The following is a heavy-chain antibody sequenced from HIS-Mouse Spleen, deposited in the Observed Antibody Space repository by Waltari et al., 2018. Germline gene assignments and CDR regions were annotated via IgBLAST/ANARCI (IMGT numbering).Heavy chain of an antibody. CDR1: GGSISSYY. D-gene: IGHD3-3*01. V-gene: IGHV4-4*07. Sequence: QVQLQESGPGLVKPSETLSLTCTVSGGSISSYYWSWIRQPAGKGLGGSGRIYTSGSTNYNPSLKSRVTMSVDTSKNQFSLKLSSVTAADTAVYYCARDFHDFWSGYYGGDKKHDAFDIWGQGTMVTVSS. CDR3: ARDFHDFWSGYYGGDKKHDAFDI. J-gene: IGHJ3*02. CDR2: IYTSGST.